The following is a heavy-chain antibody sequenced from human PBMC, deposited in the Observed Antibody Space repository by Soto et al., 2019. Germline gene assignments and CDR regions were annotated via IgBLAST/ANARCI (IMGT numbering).Heavy chain of an antibody. Sequence: SQTLSLTCAISGDSVSSNSAAWNWIRQSPSRGLEWLGRTYYRSKWYNDYAVSVKSRITINPDTSKNQFSLHLNSVTPEDTAVYYCAASITIFGVVPKPGFDYWGQGTLVTVSS. CDR3: AASITIFGVVPKPGFDY. D-gene: IGHD3-3*01. CDR1: GDSVSSNSAA. CDR2: TYYRSKWYN. J-gene: IGHJ4*02. V-gene: IGHV6-1*01.